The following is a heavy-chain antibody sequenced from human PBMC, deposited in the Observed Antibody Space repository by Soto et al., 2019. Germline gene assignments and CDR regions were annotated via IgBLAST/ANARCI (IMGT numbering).Heavy chain of an antibody. CDR2: ISSSSSYI. D-gene: IGHD5-18*01. V-gene: IGHV3-21*01. J-gene: IGHJ4*02. CDR3: ARDPPNWVAQDTKDY. CDR1: GFTFSSYS. Sequence: GGSLRLSCAASGFTFSSYSMNWVRQAPGKGLGWVSSISSSSSYIYYADSVKGRFTISRDNAKNSLYLQMNSLRAEDTAVYYCARDPPNWVAQDTKDYWGQGTLVTVSS.